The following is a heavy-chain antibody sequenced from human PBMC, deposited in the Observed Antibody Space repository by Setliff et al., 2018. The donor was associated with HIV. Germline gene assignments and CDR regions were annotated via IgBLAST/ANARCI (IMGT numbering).Heavy chain of an antibody. Sequence: SETLSLTCTVSGVSMTNNYWTWIRQSPGKGLEWIGYVHYSGNTRYNPSLKSRVTISVDTSKNKFSLKLSSVTAADTAVYYCASEKVAWTVSDSFFEFWGQGVPVTVSS. CDR2: VHYSGNT. CDR1: GVSMTNNY. D-gene: IGHD2-15*01. V-gene: IGHV4-59*01. J-gene: IGHJ4*02. CDR3: ASEKVAWTVSDSFFEF.